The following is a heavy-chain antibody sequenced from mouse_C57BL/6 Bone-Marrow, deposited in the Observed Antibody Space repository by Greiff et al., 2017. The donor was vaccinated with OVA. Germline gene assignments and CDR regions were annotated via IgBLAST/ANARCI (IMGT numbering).Heavy chain of an antibody. D-gene: IGHD1-1*01. CDR3: AHITTVVPYYYAMDY. J-gene: IGHJ4*01. Sequence: EVKLMESGGDLVKPGGSLKLSCAASGFTFSSYGMSWVRQTPDKRLEWVATISSGGSYTYYPDSVKGRFTISRDNAKNTLYLQMSSLKSEDTALYYCAHITTVVPYYYAMDYWGQGTSVTVSS. V-gene: IGHV5-6*01. CDR2: ISSGGSYT. CDR1: GFTFSSYG.